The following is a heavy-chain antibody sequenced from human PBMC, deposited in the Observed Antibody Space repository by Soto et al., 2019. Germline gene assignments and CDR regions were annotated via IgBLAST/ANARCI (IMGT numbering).Heavy chain of an antibody. CDR3: ARHFGWGTHPLDS. V-gene: IGHV4-59*08. D-gene: IGHD3-10*01. J-gene: IGHJ4*02. CDR2: IHTSGAT. CDR1: GGSISGYY. Sequence: QVQLQESGPGLVKPSETLSLICTVSGGSISGYYWSWIRQSPQKGLEWIAYIHTSGATNHNPSLTSRATISVDTSKNQFSLKLSSVTAADTAVYYCARHFGWGTHPLDSWGQGTLVTVST.